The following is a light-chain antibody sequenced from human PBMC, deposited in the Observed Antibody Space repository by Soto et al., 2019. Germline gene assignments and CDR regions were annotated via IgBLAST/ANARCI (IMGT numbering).Light chain of an antibody. CDR1: RRFRTTY. J-gene: IGKJ2*01. CDR3: QQYGSSMYT. CDR2: GAS. Sequence: EIVLTQSPGTLSLSPGERATLSCRAGRRFRTTYLAWYQQKPGQAPRLLIYGASSRATGIPDRFSGSGSGTDFTLTISRLEPEDFAVYYCQQYGSSMYTFGQGTKLEIK. V-gene: IGKV3-20*01.